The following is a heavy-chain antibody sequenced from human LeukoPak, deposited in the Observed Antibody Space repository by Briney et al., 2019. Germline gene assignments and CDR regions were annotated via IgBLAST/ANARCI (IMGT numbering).Heavy chain of an antibody. CDR1: GYTFTNYG. CDR2: ISAYNDNT. Sequence: ASVKVSCKASGYTFTNYGISWVRQAPGQGLEWMGWISAYNDNTNYAQELQGRVTMTTDTSTSTAYMELSRLRSDDTAVYYCARTYSSSWYPQSTYYFDYWGQGTLVTVSS. V-gene: IGHV1-18*01. J-gene: IGHJ4*02. D-gene: IGHD6-13*01. CDR3: ARTYSSSWYPQSTYYFDY.